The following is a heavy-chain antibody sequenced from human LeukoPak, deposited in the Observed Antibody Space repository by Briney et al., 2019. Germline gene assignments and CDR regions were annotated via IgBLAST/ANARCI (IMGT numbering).Heavy chain of an antibody. CDR2: IKQDGSEK. CDR3: ARDRWGTRIQLWSEEYYFDY. CDR1: GFTFSSYW. Sequence: GGSLRLSCAASGFTFSSYWMSWVRQAPGKGLEWVANIKQDGSEKYYVDSVKGRFTISRDNAKNSLYLQMNSLRAKDTAVYYCARDRWGTRIQLWSEEYYFDYWGQGTLVTVSS. J-gene: IGHJ4*02. V-gene: IGHV3-7*01. D-gene: IGHD5-18*01.